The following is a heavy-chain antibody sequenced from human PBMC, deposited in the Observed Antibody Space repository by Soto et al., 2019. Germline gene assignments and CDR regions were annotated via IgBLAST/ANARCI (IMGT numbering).Heavy chain of an antibody. CDR2: ISWNSGSI. J-gene: IGHJ3*02. Sequence: PGGSLRLSCAASGFTFDDCAMHWVRQAPGKGLEWVSGISWNSGSIGYADSVKGRFTISRDNAKNSLYLQMNSLRAEDTALYYCAKAYSGSYRGAFDIWGQGTMVTVSS. D-gene: IGHD1-26*01. CDR1: GFTFDDCA. CDR3: AKAYSGSYRGAFDI. V-gene: IGHV3-9*01.